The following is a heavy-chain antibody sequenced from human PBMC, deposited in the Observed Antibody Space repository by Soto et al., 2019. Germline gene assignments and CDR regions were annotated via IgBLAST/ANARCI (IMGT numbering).Heavy chain of an antibody. Sequence: PSYRLSLSSAVSSGSISSGGYYWRLKRQHPGKGLEWIGYIYYSGSTYYNPSLKSRVTIPVDTSKNQFSLKLSSVTAADTAVYYCARAWWFGELQFFDYWGQGTLVTVSS. J-gene: IGHJ4*02. CDR2: IYYSGST. CDR1: SGSISSGGYY. V-gene: IGHV4-31*11. CDR3: ARAWWFGELQFFDY. D-gene: IGHD3-10*01.